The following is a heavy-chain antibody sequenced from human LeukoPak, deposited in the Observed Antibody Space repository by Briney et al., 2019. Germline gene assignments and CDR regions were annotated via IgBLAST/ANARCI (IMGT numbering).Heavy chain of an antibody. CDR1: GFNFSSYW. CDR3: ARLVTFDY. D-gene: IGHD1-26*01. CDR2: IHQDENQN. V-gene: IGHV3-7*01. Sequence: GGSLRLSCVASGFNFSSYWMTWVRQAPGKGLEWVAYIHQDENQNYYVDSVKGRFTISRDNAKNSLYLQMNSLRAEDTAVYYCARLVTFDYWGQGTLVTVSS. J-gene: IGHJ4*02.